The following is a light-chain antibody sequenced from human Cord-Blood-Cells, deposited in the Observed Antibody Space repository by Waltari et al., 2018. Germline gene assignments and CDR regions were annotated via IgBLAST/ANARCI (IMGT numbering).Light chain of an antibody. CDR3: QQSYSTPRT. CDR1: QSISSY. Sequence: DIQMTQFPSSLSASVGDRVPITFRASQSISSYLNWYQQKPGKAPKLLIYAASSLQSGVPSRFSGSGSGTDFTLTISSLQPEDFATYYCQQSYSTPRTFGPGTKVDIK. CDR2: AAS. V-gene: IGKV1-39*01. J-gene: IGKJ3*01.